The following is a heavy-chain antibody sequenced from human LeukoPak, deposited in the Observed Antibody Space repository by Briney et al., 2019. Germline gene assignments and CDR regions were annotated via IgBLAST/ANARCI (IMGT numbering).Heavy chain of an antibody. V-gene: IGHV1-69*13. CDR3: ARDPGDYGDYDGDDY. D-gene: IGHD4-17*01. CDR1: GGTFSSYA. J-gene: IGHJ4*02. CDR2: IIPIFGTA. Sequence: VASVKVSCKASGGTFSSYAISWVRQAPGQGLEWMGGIIPIFGTANYAQKFQGRVTITADESTSTAYMELSSLRSEDTAVYYCARDPGDYGDYDGDDYWGQGTLVTVSS.